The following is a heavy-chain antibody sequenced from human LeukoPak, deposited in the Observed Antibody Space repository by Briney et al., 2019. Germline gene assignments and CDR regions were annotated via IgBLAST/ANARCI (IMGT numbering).Heavy chain of an antibody. CDR2: ISGGSKTI. CDR1: GFIFNTYS. D-gene: IGHD4-17*01. V-gene: IGHV3-48*01. CDR3: VRTGEPYGDYSYYYYMDV. J-gene: IGHJ6*03. Sequence: LPGGSLRLSCTASGFIFNTYSMTWVRQAPGKGLEWVSYISGGSKTIYYAESVKGRFTISRDNARNSVSLQMDTLRVDDTAVYYCVRTGEPYGDYSYYYYMDVWGKGTTVTVSS.